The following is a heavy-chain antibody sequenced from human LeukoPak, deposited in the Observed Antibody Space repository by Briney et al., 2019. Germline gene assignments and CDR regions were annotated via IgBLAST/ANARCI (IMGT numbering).Heavy chain of an antibody. CDR2: IYYSGST. CDR1: GGSISSYY. J-gene: IGHJ6*03. D-gene: IGHD3-10*01. V-gene: IGHV4-59*01. Sequence: SETLSLTCTVSGGSISSYYWSWIRQPPGKGLEWIGYIYYSGSTNYNPSLKGRVTISVDTSKNQFSLKLSSVTAADTAVYYCARRGGSGSCGYYYYYYMDVWGKGTTVTISS. CDR3: ARRGGSGSCGYYYYYYMDV.